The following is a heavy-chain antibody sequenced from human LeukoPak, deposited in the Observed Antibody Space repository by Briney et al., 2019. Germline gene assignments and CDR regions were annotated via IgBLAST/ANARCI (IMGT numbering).Heavy chain of an antibody. CDR2: IYWNDDK. D-gene: IGHD3-22*01. J-gene: IGHJ4*02. V-gene: IGHV2-5*01. CDR3: GHRQDSSVHYAPIG. CDR1: GFSLTTSGVG. Sequence: SGPTLVKPTQTLTLTCTFSGFSLTTSGVGVGWIRQPPGKALEWLALIYWNDDKRYSPSLKSRLTITKDTSKNQVVLTMTSMDPVDTATYYCGHRQDSSVHYAPIGWGQGILVTVSS.